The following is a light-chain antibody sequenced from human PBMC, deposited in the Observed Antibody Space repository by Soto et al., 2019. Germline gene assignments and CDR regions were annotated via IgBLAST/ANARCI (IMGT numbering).Light chain of an antibody. CDR1: QSVSNS. CDR3: QQYNNWPPWT. J-gene: IGKJ1*01. V-gene: IGKV3-15*01. CDR2: DAS. Sequence: ILMTPSPATLSVSPGERATLSCRASQSVSNSLAWYQQKPGQAPRLLIYDASTRATGIPARFSGSGSGTDFTLTISSLQSEDFADYYCQQYNNWPPWTFGQGTKVEIK.